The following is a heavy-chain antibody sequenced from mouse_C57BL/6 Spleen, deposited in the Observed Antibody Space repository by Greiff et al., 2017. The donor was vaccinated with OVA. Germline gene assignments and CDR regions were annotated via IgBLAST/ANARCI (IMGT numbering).Heavy chain of an antibody. CDR1: GYTFTDYY. J-gene: IGHJ2*01. CDR2: IYPGSGNT. D-gene: IGHD2-4*01. Sequence: QVQLQQSGAELVRPGASVKLSCKASGYTFTDYYINWVKQRPGQGLEWIARIYPGSGNTYYNEKFKGKATLTAEKSSSTAYMQLSSLTSEDSAVYFCARGLRTSYYFDYWGQGTTLTVSS. V-gene: IGHV1-76*01. CDR3: ARGLRTSYYFDY.